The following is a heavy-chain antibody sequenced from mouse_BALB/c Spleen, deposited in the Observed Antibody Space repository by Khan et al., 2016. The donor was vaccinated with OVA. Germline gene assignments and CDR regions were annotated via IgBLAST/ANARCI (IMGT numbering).Heavy chain of an antibody. CDR2: INPTSGYT. Sequence: QIQLVQSGAELAKPEASVKMSCKASGYTFTTYWMHWVKQRPGQGLEWIGYINPTSGYTDYNDKFKDRATLSADKSSSTAYMQLNSLTSEDSAVYYCTRDRIDYWGQGTTLTVSS. V-gene: IGHV1-7*01. CDR3: TRDRIDY. CDR1: GYTFTTYW. J-gene: IGHJ2*01.